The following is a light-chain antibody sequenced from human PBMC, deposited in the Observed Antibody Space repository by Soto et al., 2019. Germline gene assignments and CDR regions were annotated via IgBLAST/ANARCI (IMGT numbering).Light chain of an antibody. J-gene: IGKJ1*01. CDR2: AAS. V-gene: IGKV1-39*01. CDR3: QQTYSRVRT. CDR1: QSIKKY. Sequence: DIQMNQFPSSPSSSVGDRGPITLRESQSIKKYLNWYQQKPGKAPKLLIYAASNLQGGVTSRFSGSGSGTEFTLTISSLQPEDSATYYCQQTYSRVRTFGQGTKVDIK.